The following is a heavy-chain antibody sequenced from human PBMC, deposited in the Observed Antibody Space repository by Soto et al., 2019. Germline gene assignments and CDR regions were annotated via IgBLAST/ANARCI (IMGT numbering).Heavy chain of an antibody. J-gene: IGHJ3*02. Sequence: LSLTCTVSGGSISSYYWSWIRQPPGKGLEWIGYIYYSGSTNYNPSLKSRVTISVDTSKNQFSLKLSSVTAADTAVYYCARHFIYDYIWGSYRYDAFDIWGQGTMVTVSS. CDR3: ARHFIYDYIWGSYRYDAFDI. CDR2: IYYSGST. V-gene: IGHV4-59*08. CDR1: GGSISSYY. D-gene: IGHD3-16*02.